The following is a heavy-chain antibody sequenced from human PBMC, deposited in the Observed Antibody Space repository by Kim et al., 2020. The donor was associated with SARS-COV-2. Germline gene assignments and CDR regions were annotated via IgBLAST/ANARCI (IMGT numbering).Heavy chain of an antibody. CDR1: GGSISSSSYY. Sequence: SETLSLTCTVSGGSISSSSYYWGWIRQPPGKGLEWIGSIYYSGSTYYNPSLKSRVTISVDTSKNQFSLKLSSVTAADTAVYYCARDRAAARLRGGMDVWGQGTTVTVSS. V-gene: IGHV4-39*07. CDR3: ARDRAAARLRGGMDV. D-gene: IGHD6-6*01. CDR2: IYYSGST. J-gene: IGHJ6*02.